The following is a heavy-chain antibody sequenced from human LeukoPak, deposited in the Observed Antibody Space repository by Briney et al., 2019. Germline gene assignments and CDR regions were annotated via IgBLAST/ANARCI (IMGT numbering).Heavy chain of an antibody. J-gene: IGHJ4*02. V-gene: IGHV3-7*01. CDR2: IKEDGSEK. CDR3: ARGMTRADY. Sequence: GGSLRLSCAASGFTFSNYWMNWVRQAPGKGLEWVANIKEDGSEKYYVDSVKGRFTTSRDNAKNSLYLQMNSLRAEDTAVYYCARGMTRADYWGQGTLVTVSS. D-gene: IGHD2-21*02. CDR1: GFTFSNYW.